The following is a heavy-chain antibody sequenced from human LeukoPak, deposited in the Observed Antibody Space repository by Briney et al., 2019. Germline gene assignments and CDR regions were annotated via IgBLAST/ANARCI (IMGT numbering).Heavy chain of an antibody. CDR1: GGSFSGYY. Sequence: PSETLSLTCAVYGGSFSGYYWSWIRQPPGKGLEWIGEINHSGSTNYNPSLKSRVTISVDTSKNQFSLKLSSVTAADTAVYYCARGDDSSGYYSWYFDLWGRGTLVTVSS. J-gene: IGHJ2*01. CDR3: ARGDDSSGYYSWYFDL. D-gene: IGHD3-22*01. CDR2: INHSGST. V-gene: IGHV4-34*01.